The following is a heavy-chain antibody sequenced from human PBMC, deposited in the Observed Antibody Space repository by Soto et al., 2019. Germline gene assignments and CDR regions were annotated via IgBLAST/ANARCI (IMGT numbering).Heavy chain of an antibody. Sequence: QVQLQESGPGLVKPSQTLSLTCTVSGGSISSGGYYWSWIRQHPGKGLEWIGYIYYSGSTSYNPXLXRXXTISVDTSENQFSLKLSSVTAAATAVYYCARGVIHWGQGTLVTVSS. J-gene: IGHJ4*02. V-gene: IGHV4-31*01. CDR1: GGSISSGGYY. D-gene: IGHD3-16*02. CDR3: ARGVIH. CDR2: IYYSGST.